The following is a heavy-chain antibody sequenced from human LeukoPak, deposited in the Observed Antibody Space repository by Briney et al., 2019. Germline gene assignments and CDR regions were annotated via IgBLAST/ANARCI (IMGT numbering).Heavy chain of an antibody. V-gene: IGHV4-31*03. J-gene: IGHJ3*02. Sequence: SETLSLTCTVSGGSINSGAYYWSWIRQHPGKGLVWIGYIYYSGSNYYNPSLKSRVTISVDTSKNQFSLKLSSVTAADTAVYYCAGCSGGSPIDAFHIWGQGTMVTVSS. CDR3: AGCSGGSPIDAFHI. CDR2: IYYSGSN. CDR1: GGSINSGAYY. D-gene: IGHD2-15*01.